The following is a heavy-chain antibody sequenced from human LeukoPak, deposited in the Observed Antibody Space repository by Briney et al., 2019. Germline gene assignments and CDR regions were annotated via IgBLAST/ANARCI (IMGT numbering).Heavy chain of an antibody. CDR3: ARLAAACPRRAFDI. V-gene: IGHV1-46*01. CDR1: GYTFTSYY. D-gene: IGHD6-13*01. J-gene: IGHJ3*02. CDR2: INPSGGST. Sequence: ASVKVSCKASGYTFTSYYMHWVRQAPGQGLEWMGIINPSGGSTSYAQKLQGRVTMTMDTSTSTVYMELISLRSEDTAVYYCARLAAACPRRAFDIWGQGTMVTVSS.